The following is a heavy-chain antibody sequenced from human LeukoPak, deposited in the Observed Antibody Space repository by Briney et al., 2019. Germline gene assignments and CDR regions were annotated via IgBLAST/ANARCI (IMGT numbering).Heavy chain of an antibody. D-gene: IGHD6-19*01. CDR1: GGSISSDY. V-gene: IGHV4-59*01. CDR2: IYYSGST. J-gene: IGHJ4*02. Sequence: SETLSLTCTVSGGSISSDYWSWIRQPPGKGLEWIGYIYYSGSTNYNPSLKSRVTISVDTSKNQFSLKLSSVTAADTAVYYCARTAYSSGWLFDYWGQGTLVTVSS. CDR3: ARTAYSSGWLFDY.